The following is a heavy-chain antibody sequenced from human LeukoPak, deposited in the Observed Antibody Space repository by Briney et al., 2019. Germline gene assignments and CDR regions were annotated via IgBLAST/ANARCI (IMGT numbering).Heavy chain of an antibody. CDR3: VRAIGSNTL. Sequence: GGSLRLSCAASGFTFSRYSMNWVRQAPGKVLEWVANINQDGSEKYYVDSVKGRFTISRDNAKNTLYLQMNSLRAEDTAVYFCVRAIGSNTLWGQGTLVTVSS. CDR1: GFTFSRYS. CDR2: INQDGSEK. J-gene: IGHJ4*02. V-gene: IGHV3-7*01. D-gene: IGHD4-23*01.